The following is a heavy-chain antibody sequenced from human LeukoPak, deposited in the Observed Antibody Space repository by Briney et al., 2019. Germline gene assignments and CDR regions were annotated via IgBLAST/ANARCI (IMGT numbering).Heavy chain of an antibody. Sequence: PSETLSLTCTVSGGSISGYYWTWVRQPPGKGLEWIGYVFYDGSTNYNPSLKSRVTMSVDTSRNYFSLRLTSVTAADTAVYYCARDHMVRGVMDYWGQGTLVTVSS. CDR1: GGSISGYY. CDR2: VFYDGST. CDR3: ARDHMVRGVMDY. D-gene: IGHD3-10*01. J-gene: IGHJ4*02. V-gene: IGHV4-59*01.